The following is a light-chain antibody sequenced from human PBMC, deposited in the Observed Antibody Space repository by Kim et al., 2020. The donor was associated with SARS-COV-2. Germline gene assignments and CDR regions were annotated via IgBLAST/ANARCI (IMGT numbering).Light chain of an antibody. J-gene: IGKJ2*01. CDR3: QQYIGDSPPYT. V-gene: IGKV1-5*03. CDR1: QSIGTR. Sequence: DIQITQSPSTLSASVGDRVTISCRASQSIGTRLAWYQQKPGKAPKLLIYQTSSLPIGVPSRFSGSGSGTEFTLTITSLQPDDFATYFCQQYIGDSPPYTFGQGTKLEI. CDR2: QTS.